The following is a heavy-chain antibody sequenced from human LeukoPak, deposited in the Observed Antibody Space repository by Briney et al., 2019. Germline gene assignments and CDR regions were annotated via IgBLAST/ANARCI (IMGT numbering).Heavy chain of an antibody. CDR2: VYSSGST. CDR3: ARSEGRSTPCGY. J-gene: IGHJ4*02. V-gene: IGHV4-4*07. CDR1: GGSISSYY. Sequence: SETLSLTCTVSGGSISSYYWSWIRQPAGKGLEWIGRVYSSGSTNYNPSLKRRVTMSVDTSKNQFSLKLTSVTAADTAVYYCARSEGRSTPCGYWGQGTPVTVSS.